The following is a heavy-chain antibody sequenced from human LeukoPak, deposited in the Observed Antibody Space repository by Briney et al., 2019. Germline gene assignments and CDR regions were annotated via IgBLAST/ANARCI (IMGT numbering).Heavy chain of an antibody. V-gene: IGHV1-46*01. Sequence: ASVKVSCKASGYTFTSYYMHWVRQAPGQGLEWMGIINPSGGSTSYAQKFQGRVTTTRDVSTSTVYMELSSLRSEDTAVYYCAREGGKAMDYWGQGTLVTVSS. J-gene: IGHJ4*02. CDR1: GYTFTSYY. D-gene: IGHD3-16*01. CDR2: INPSGGST. CDR3: AREGGKAMDY.